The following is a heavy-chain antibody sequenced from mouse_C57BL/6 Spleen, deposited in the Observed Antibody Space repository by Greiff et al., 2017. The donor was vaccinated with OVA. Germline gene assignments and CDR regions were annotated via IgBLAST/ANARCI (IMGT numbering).Heavy chain of an antibody. CDR1: GYAFSSSW. V-gene: IGHV1-82*01. CDR2: IYPGDGDT. Sequence: VVKPGASVKISCKASGYAFSSSWMNWVKQRPGKGLEWIGRIYPGDGDTNYNGKFKGKATLTADKSSSTAYMQLSSLTSEDSAVYFCARGVPDWYFDVWGTGTTVTVSS. J-gene: IGHJ1*03. CDR3: ARGVPDWYFDV.